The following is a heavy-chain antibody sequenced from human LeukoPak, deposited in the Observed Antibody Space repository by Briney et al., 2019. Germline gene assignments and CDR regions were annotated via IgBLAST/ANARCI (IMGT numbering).Heavy chain of an antibody. J-gene: IGHJ4*02. CDR1: GDSITRNY. CDR2: IYNSGNT. CDR3: ARGSFDSSGYYVFGY. D-gene: IGHD3-22*01. V-gene: IGHV4-4*07. Sequence: SETLSLTCTVSGDSITRNYWSWIRQPAGKGLEWIGRIYNSGNTNYSPSLESRVTMSTDTSKNQFSLKLTSVTAADTAVYYCARGSFDSSGYYVFGYWGQGTLVTASS.